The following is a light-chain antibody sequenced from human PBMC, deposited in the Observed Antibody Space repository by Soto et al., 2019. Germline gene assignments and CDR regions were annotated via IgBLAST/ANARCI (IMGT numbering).Light chain of an antibody. CDR3: SSYTSSSLYV. V-gene: IGLV2-14*01. CDR2: EVN. J-gene: IGLJ1*01. CDR1: SSDVGGYNY. Sequence: QSVLTQPASVSGSPGQSITISCTVTSSDVGGYNYVSWYQQHPGNAPKLMIYEVNNRPSGVSNRFSGSKSGNTASLTISGLQAEDEADYYCSSYTSSSLYVFGTGTKVTVL.